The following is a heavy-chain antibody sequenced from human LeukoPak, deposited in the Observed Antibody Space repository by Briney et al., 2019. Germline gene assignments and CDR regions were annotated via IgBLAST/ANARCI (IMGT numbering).Heavy chain of an antibody. J-gene: IGHJ4*02. CDR2: IIPIFGTA. CDR1: GGTFSSYA. D-gene: IGHD6-13*01. Sequence: SVKVSCKASGGTFSSYAISWVRQAPGQGLEWMGGIIPIFGTANYAQKFQGRVMITADESTSTAYMELSSLRSEDTAVYYCARSGEQQLYYFDYWGQGTLVTVSS. CDR3: ARSGEQQLYYFDY. V-gene: IGHV1-69*13.